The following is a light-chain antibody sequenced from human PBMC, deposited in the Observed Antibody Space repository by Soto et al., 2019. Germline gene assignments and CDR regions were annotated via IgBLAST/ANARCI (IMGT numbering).Light chain of an antibody. CDR3: ATWDARLSAGV. CDR1: SSNIGNNF. V-gene: IGLV1-51*01. Sequence: QSVLTQPPSVSAAPGQKVTISCSGSSSNIGNNFVSWSRQLPGKAPILLIYDNNKRPSGIPDRISASKSGASATLAIAGLQPGDEADYYCATWDARLSAGVFGGGTQLTVL. J-gene: IGLJ3*02. CDR2: DNN.